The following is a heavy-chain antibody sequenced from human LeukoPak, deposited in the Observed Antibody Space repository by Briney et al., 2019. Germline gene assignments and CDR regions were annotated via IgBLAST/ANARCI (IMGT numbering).Heavy chain of an antibody. J-gene: IGHJ4*02. V-gene: IGHV3-7*03. CDR1: GFTFSSYW. CDR2: IKQDGSEK. CDR3: ARVSSGWYPFDY. Sequence: PGGSLRLSCAASGFTFSSYWMIWVRQAPGKGVEWVANIKQDGSEKYYVDSVRGRFTISRDNAKNSLYLQMNSLRAEDTAVYYCARVSSGWYPFDYWGQGTLVTVSS. D-gene: IGHD6-19*01.